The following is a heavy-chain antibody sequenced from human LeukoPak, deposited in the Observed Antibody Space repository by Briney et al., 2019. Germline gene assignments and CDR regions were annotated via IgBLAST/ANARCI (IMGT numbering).Heavy chain of an antibody. CDR3: ARDLTASSWDYYYGMDV. D-gene: IGHD6-13*01. CDR1: GFTFTDYY. V-gene: IGHV3-11*06. Sequence: PGGSLRLSCAASGFTFTDYYMSWIRQAPGKGLEWVSYISSSSSSTNYADSVKGRFTISRDNTKNSLYPQMNSLRAEDTAVYYCARDLTASSWDYYYGMDVWGKGTTVTVSS. CDR2: ISSSSSST. J-gene: IGHJ6*04.